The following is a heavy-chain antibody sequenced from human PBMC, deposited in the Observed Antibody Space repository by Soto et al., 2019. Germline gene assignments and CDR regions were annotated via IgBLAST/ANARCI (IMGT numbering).Heavy chain of an antibody. V-gene: IGHV4-38-2*01. CDR3: ETLNGDYEVGDY. CDR1: GYSISSGYY. CDR2: IYHSGST. D-gene: IGHD4-17*01. J-gene: IGHJ4*02. Sequence: SETLSLTCAVSGYSISSGYYWGWIRQPPGKGLEWIGSIYHSGSTYYNPSLKSRVTISVDTSKNQFSLKLSSVTAADTAVYYCETLNGDYEVGDYWGQGTLVTVSS.